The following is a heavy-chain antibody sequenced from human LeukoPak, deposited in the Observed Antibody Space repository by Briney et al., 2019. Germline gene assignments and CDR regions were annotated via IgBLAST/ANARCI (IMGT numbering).Heavy chain of an antibody. CDR2: IYYSGST. V-gene: IGHV4-61*01. J-gene: IGHJ4*02. CDR3: ARATYSSGWSTSDY. D-gene: IGHD6-19*01. Sequence: SETLSLTCTVSGGSISSSSYYWSWIRQPPGKGLEWIGYIYYSGSTNYNPSLKSRVTISVDTSKNQFSLKLTSVTAADTAVYYCARATYSSGWSTSDYWGQGTLVTVSS. CDR1: GGSISSSSYY.